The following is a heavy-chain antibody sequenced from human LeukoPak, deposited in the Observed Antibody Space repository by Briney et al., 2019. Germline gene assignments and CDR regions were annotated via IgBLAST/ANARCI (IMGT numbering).Heavy chain of an antibody. CDR1: GGSISSSSYY. D-gene: IGHD3-9*01. V-gene: IGHV4-39*01. Sequence: PSETLSLTCTVSGGSISSSSYYWGWIRQPPGKGLEWIGSFYYSGSTYYNPSLKSRVTISVDTSKNQFSLKLSSVTAADTAVYYCARQGAYYDILTGWRGHAFDIWGQGTMVTVSS. CDR2: FYYSGST. J-gene: IGHJ3*02. CDR3: ARQGAYYDILTGWRGHAFDI.